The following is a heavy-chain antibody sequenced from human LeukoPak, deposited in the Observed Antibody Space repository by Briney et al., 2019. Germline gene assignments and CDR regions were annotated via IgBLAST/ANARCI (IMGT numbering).Heavy chain of an antibody. V-gene: IGHV4-30-2*03. D-gene: IGHD2-2*01. Sequence: PSETLSLTCAVSGGSISSGGYSWSWIRQPPGKALEWIGSIYYSGSTYYNPSLKSRVSISVDTSRNQFSLKLSSVTAADTAMYYCARQALSNVVVPPAIDYWGQGTLVTVSS. CDR3: ARQALSNVVVPPAIDY. CDR2: IYYSGST. CDR1: GGSISSGGYS. J-gene: IGHJ4*02.